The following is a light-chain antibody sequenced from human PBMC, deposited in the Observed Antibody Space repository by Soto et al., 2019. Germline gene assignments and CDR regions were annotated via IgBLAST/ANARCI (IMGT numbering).Light chain of an antibody. V-gene: IGLV4-69*01. Sequence: QPVLTQSPSASASLGPSVKLTCTLSSGHSSYAIAWHQQQPEKGPRYLMKLNSDGSHSKGDGIPDRFSGSSSGAERYLTISSLQSEDEADYYCQTWGTGIHYVFGTGTKVTVL. CDR1: SGHSSYA. J-gene: IGLJ1*01. CDR2: LNSDGSH. CDR3: QTWGTGIHYV.